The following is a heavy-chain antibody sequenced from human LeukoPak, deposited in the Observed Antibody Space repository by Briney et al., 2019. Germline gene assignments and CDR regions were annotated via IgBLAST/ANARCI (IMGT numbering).Heavy chain of an antibody. Sequence: SQTLSLTCAISGDSFSSRTAAWNWIRQSPSRGLEWLGRTYYRSKLYLDYAVSVKSRMTINPDTTKIQFSLQLNFVTPDDTAVYYCARFKAVGGIDYFDYWDQGRLVTVSS. CDR2: TYYRSKLYL. CDR1: GDSFSSRTAA. V-gene: IGHV6-1*01. CDR3: ARFKAVGGIDYFDY. J-gene: IGHJ4*02. D-gene: IGHD6-19*01.